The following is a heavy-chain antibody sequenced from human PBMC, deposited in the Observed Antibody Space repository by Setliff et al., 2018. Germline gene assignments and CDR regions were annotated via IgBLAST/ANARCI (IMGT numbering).Heavy chain of an antibody. D-gene: IGHD2-8*02. CDR3: ARSSAPSLVLAADFDF. V-gene: IGHV1-18*01. CDR1: GYNFITFG. CDR2: ISPYTGDT. Sequence: ASVKVSCKTSGYNFITFGLSWVRQAPGQGPEWMGCISPYTGDTNYAQKFRDRVTMTMDSSSQTVYMELSSLNSDDTAVYYCARSSAPSLVLAADFDFWGQGTLFTVSS. J-gene: IGHJ4*02.